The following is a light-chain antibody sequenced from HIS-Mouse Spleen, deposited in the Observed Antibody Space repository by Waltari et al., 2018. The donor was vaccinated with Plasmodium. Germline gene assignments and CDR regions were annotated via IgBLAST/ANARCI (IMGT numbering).Light chain of an antibody. CDR1: SDINVGSYT. J-gene: IGLJ3*02. Sequence: QPVLTQPPSSSASPGESARLTCTLPSDINVGSYTIYWSHQNHGSPPRYLLYYYSDSDKGQGSGVPSRFSGSKDASANTGILLISGLQSEDEADYYCMIWPSNASGVFGGGTKLTVL. V-gene: IGLV5-37*01. CDR2: YYSDSDK. CDR3: MIWPSNASGV.